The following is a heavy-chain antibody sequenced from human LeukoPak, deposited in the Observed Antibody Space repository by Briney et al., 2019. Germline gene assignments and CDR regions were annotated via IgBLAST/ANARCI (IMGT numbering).Heavy chain of an antibody. CDR2: INPSGDST. J-gene: IGHJ5*02. D-gene: IGHD2-21*02. CDR1: GYTFTSYY. V-gene: IGHV1-46*01. Sequence: ASVTVSCKASGYTFTSYYMHWVRQAPGQGLEWMGIINPSGDSTSYAQKFQGRVTMTRDTSTSTVYMELSSLRSEDTAVYYCARGHIVVVTALGNWFDPWGQGTLVTVSS. CDR3: ARGHIVVVTALGNWFDP.